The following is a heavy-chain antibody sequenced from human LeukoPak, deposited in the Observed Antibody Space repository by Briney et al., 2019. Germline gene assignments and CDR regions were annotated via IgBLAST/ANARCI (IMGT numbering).Heavy chain of an antibody. CDR1: GGTFSSYA. D-gene: IGHD6-13*01. Sequence: ASVKVSCKASGGTFSSYAISWVRQAPGQGLEWMGGIIPIFGTANYAQKFQGRVTITADESTSTAYMELSSLRSEDTAVYYCARDSRDYSSSWYYWGQGTLVTVSS. CDR2: IIPIFGTA. CDR3: ARDSRDYSSSWYY. J-gene: IGHJ4*02. V-gene: IGHV1-69*13.